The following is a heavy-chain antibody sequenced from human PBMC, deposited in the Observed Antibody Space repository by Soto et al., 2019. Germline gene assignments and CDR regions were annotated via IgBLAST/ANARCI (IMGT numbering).Heavy chain of an antibody. Sequence: GASVKVSCKASGGTFSSYAISWVRQAPGQGLEWMGGIIPIFGTANYAQKFQGRVTITADESTSTAYMELSSLRSEDTAVYYCARDTLPYSSGYYMNWFDPWGQGTLVTVSS. V-gene: IGHV1-69*13. D-gene: IGHD3-22*01. CDR3: ARDTLPYSSGYYMNWFDP. CDR2: IIPIFGTA. J-gene: IGHJ5*02. CDR1: GGTFSSYA.